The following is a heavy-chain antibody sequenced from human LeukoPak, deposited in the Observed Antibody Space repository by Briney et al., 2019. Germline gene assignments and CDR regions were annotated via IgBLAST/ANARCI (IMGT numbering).Heavy chain of an antibody. Sequence: PSETLSLTCSVSGGSISSYYWSWIRQPPGKGLEWIGYIYYSGSTNYNPSLKSRVTISVDTSKIHFSLKLSSVTAADTAVYYCARGDRHWYFALWGRGTLVTVSS. CDR2: IYYSGST. CDR1: GGSISSYY. D-gene: IGHD2-21*02. J-gene: IGHJ2*01. CDR3: ARGDRHWYFAL. V-gene: IGHV4-59*01.